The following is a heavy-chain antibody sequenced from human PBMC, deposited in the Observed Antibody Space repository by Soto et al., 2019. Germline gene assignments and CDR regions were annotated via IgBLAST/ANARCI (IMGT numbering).Heavy chain of an antibody. D-gene: IGHD1-1*01. Sequence: QVQLVESGGGVVQPGRSLRLSCAASGFTFSNNAMDWVRQAPGMGLEWVAVISYDGSNKYIAESVKGRFTISRDNSKNTLFLQMNSLRAEDTAVYYCARGTTTSAFSAMDVWGQGTTVTVSS. CDR2: ISYDGSNK. CDR3: ARGTTTSAFSAMDV. CDR1: GFTFSNNA. J-gene: IGHJ6*02. V-gene: IGHV3-30-3*01.